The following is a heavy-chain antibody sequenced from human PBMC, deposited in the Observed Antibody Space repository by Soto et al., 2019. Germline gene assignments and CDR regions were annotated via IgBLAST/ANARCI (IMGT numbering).Heavy chain of an antibody. CDR1: GFSLSTRGVG. J-gene: IGHJ4*02. V-gene: IGHV2-5*02. CDR3: AHTPRGYNYYFDN. D-gene: IGHD5-18*01. CDR2: LFWDDDK. Sequence: QITLNESGPTLVKPTQTLTLTCTFSGFSLSTRGVGVGWIRQPPGKALEWRALLFWDDDKGYSPSLKNRLTITRDTAQTQLVPTVTNMDTVDTEPSFRAHTPRGYNYYFDNRRQGTLVTVST.